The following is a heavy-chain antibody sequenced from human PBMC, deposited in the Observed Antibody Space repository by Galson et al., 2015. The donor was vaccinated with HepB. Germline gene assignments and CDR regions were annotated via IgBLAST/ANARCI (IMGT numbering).Heavy chain of an antibody. J-gene: IGHJ4*02. Sequence: SLRLSCAASGFTFSSYGMHWVRQAPGKGLEWVAVISYDGSNKYYADSVKGRFTISRDNSKNTLYLQMDSLRAEDTAVYYCAKDGGVIVVVPAAYYFDYWGQGTLVTVSS. V-gene: IGHV3-30*18. CDR3: AKDGGVIVVVPAAYYFDY. CDR2: ISYDGSNK. D-gene: IGHD2-2*01. CDR1: GFTFSSYG.